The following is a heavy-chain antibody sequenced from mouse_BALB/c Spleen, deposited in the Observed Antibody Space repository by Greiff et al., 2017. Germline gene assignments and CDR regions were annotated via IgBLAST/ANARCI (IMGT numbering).Heavy chain of an antibody. CDR3: AREVRQGFYAMDY. J-gene: IGHJ4*01. CDR1: GYSFTGYY. V-gene: IGHV1-31*01. D-gene: IGHD2-14*01. CDR2: INPYNGAT. Sequence: VQLQQSGPELVKPGASVKISCKASGYSFTGYYMHWVKQSHVKSLEWIGRINPYNGATSYNQNFKDKASLTVDKSSSTAYMELHSLTSEDSAVYYCAREVRQGFYAMDYWGQGTSVTVSS.